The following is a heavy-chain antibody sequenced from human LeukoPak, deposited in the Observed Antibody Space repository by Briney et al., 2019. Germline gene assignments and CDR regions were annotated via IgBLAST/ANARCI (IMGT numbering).Heavy chain of an antibody. J-gene: IGHJ4*02. CDR3: AKDIGELLYYFDY. D-gene: IGHD1-26*01. CDR2: ISKSGDHT. Sequence: SGGSLRLSCAVSGLTFNNYAMSWVRQAPGKGLEWVSAISKSGDHTYYAASAKGRFTIYRDNSKNTQYLQMNSLRAEDTAVYYCAKDIGELLYYFDYWGQGTLVTVSS. CDR1: GLTFNNYA. V-gene: IGHV3-23*01.